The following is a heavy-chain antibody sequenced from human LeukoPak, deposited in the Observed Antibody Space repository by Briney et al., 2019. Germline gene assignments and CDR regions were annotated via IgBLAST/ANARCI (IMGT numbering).Heavy chain of an antibody. V-gene: IGHV3-30*03. CDR3: ARTRGAFDI. CDR2: ISYDGSNK. J-gene: IGHJ3*02. CDR1: GFTFSSYG. Sequence: GRSLRLSCAASGFTFSSYGMHWVRQAPRKGLEWVAVISYDGSNKYYADSLKGRFTISRDNSKNTLYLQMNSLRAEDTAVYYCARTRGAFDIWGQGTMVTVSS.